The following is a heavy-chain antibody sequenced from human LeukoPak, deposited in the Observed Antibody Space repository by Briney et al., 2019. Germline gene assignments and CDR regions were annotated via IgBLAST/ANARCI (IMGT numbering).Heavy chain of an antibody. CDR2: INPNSGGT. V-gene: IGHV1-2*04. Sequence: ASVKVSCKASGYIFSGYYMHWVRQAPGQGLEWMGWINPNSGGTNYAQKFQGWVTMTRDTSISTAYMELSRLRSDDTAVYYCARGILVRRIAAAGRGNFDYWGQGTLVTVSS. CDR3: ARGILVRRIAAAGRGNFDY. CDR1: GYIFSGYY. J-gene: IGHJ4*02. D-gene: IGHD6-13*01.